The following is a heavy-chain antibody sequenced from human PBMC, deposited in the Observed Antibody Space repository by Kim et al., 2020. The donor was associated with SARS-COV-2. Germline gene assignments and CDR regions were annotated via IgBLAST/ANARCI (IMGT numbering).Heavy chain of an antibody. V-gene: IGHV3-33*06. CDR1: GFTFSSYG. D-gene: IGHD5-18*01. J-gene: IGHJ6*02. CDR2: ILYDGSYK. Sequence: GGSLRLSCAASGFTFSSYGMHWVRQAPGKGLEWVAVILYDGSYKYYSDSVKGRFTVSRDNSKNTLYLQMNSRRAEDTAVYYCAKDRRTASSGIDVWGQGTTVTASS. CDR3: AKDRRTASSGIDV.